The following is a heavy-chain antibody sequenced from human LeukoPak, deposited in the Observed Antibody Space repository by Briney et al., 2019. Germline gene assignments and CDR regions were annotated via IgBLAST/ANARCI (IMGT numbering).Heavy chain of an antibody. CDR1: GGSLSPYY. V-gene: IGHV4-59*01. D-gene: IGHD3-3*01. Sequence: SETLSLTCTVSGGSLSPYYWSWIRQSPGKGLEWIGYISYSGSTNSHPSLKSRVTISVDTSKNQFSLKLSSVTAADTAVYYCARTYYDFWSGYYPTYYYYYYMDVWGKGTTVTVSS. J-gene: IGHJ6*03. CDR2: ISYSGST. CDR3: ARTYYDFWSGYYPTYYYYYYMDV.